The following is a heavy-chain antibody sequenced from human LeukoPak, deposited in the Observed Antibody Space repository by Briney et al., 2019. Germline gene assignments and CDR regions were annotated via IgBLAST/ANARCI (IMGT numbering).Heavy chain of an antibody. Sequence: GRSLRLSCAASGFTFSSYAMHWVRQAPGKGLEWVAVISYDGSNKYYADSVKGRFTISRDNSKNMLYLQMNSLRAEDTAVYYCAKWKYSNSGIDDYWGQGTLVTVSS. D-gene: IGHD6-6*01. V-gene: IGHV3-30-3*02. CDR1: GFTFSSYA. CDR2: ISYDGSNK. CDR3: AKWKYSNSGIDDY. J-gene: IGHJ4*02.